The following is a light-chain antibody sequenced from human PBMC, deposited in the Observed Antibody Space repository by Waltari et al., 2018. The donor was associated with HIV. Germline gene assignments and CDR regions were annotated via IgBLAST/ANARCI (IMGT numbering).Light chain of an antibody. CDR3: QQGYSVPFT. Sequence: DIQMTQSPSSLSASAGDRITITCRASQTINGFLNWYQHRSGKAPKLLIFGASSLQTGVPSRFSGSGSGTDFTLTINGLQPEDFATYYCQQGYSVPFTFGPGTNVDVK. J-gene: IGKJ3*01. V-gene: IGKV1-39*01. CDR2: GAS. CDR1: QTINGF.